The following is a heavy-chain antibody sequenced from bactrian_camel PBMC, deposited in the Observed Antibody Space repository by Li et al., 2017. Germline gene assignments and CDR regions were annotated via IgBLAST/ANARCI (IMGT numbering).Heavy chain of an antibody. Sequence: VQLVESGGGSVQAGGSLRLACVASGYTYSRNYYMSWFRQAPGKEREGVAAIRTGGGDAYYADSVKGRFTISQDNAKATVYLQMNSLKSEDTALYYCATGLVPTVATMEFGYWGQGTQVTVS. CDR2: IRTGGGDA. J-gene: IGHJ6*01. CDR1: GYTYSRNYY. D-gene: IGHD4*01. CDR3: ATGLVPTVATMEFGY. V-gene: IGHV3S40*01.